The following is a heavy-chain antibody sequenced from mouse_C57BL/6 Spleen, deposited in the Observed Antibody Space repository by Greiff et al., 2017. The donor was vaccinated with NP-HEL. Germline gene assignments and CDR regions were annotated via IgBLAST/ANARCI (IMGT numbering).Heavy chain of an antibody. Sequence: VQLQQPGAELVRPGTSVKLSCKASGYTFTSYWMHWVKQRPGQGLEWIGVIDPSDSYTNYNQKFKGKATLTVDTSSSTAYMQLSSLTSEDSAVYYCARLMHYGSTYYFDYWGQGTTLTVSS. D-gene: IGHD1-1*01. CDR3: ARLMHYGSTYYFDY. J-gene: IGHJ2*01. V-gene: IGHV1-59*01. CDR1: GYTFTSYW. CDR2: IDPSDSYT.